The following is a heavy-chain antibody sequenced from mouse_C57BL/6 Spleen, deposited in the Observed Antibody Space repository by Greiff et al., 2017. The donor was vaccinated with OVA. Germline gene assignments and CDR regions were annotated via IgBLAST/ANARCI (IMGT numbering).Heavy chain of an antibody. D-gene: IGHD1-1*01. J-gene: IGHJ3*01. CDR1: GYTFTDYE. CDR2: IDPETGGT. Sequence: VQLKESGAELVRPGASVTLSCTASGYTFTDYEMHWVQQTPVQGLEWIGAIDPETGGTAYNQKVKGKAILTADKASSTAYMELRSLTSEDSAVYSCTRQEDYGSEFAYWGQGTLVTVSA. V-gene: IGHV1-15*01. CDR3: TRQEDYGSEFAY.